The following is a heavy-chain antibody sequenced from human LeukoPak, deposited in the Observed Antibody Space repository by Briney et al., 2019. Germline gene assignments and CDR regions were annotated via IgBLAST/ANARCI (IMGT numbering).Heavy chain of an antibody. CDR3: ARDWDGGSYHD. J-gene: IGHJ4*02. D-gene: IGHD2-15*01. V-gene: IGHV1-69*05. CDR2: IIPIFGTA. Sequence: SVKVSCKASGYTFAGYYMHWVRQAPGQGLEWMGRIIPIFGTANYAQKFQGRVTITTDESTSTAYMELSSLRSEDTAVYYCARDWDGGSYHDWGQGTLVTVSS. CDR1: GYTFAGYY.